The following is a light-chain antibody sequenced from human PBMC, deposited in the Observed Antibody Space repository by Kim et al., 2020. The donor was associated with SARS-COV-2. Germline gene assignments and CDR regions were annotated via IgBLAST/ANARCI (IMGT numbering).Light chain of an antibody. J-gene: IGKJ1*01. CDR3: HQYGSSRWT. CDR2: GAS. CDR1: QTTSSSY. Sequence: PGERATLSCRARQTTSSSYLAWYQQKPGQAPRLLIYGASSRATGIPDRFSGSGSGTDFTLTLSRLEPEDFAVYYCHQYGSSRWTFGQGTKV. V-gene: IGKV3-20*01.